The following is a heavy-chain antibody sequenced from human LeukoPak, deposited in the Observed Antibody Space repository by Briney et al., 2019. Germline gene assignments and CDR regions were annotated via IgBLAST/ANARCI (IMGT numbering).Heavy chain of an antibody. CDR1: GGTFSSYA. CDR3: ARDRDSSGWHGADY. D-gene: IGHD6-19*01. CDR2: ISPNNGNT. V-gene: IGHV1-18*01. Sequence: ASVKVSCKASGGTFSSYAISWVRQAPGQGLEWMGWISPNNGNTNYAQKFQGRVTMTTDTPTSTAYMEMRSLRSDDTAVYYCARDRDSSGWHGADYWGQGTLVTVSS. J-gene: IGHJ4*02.